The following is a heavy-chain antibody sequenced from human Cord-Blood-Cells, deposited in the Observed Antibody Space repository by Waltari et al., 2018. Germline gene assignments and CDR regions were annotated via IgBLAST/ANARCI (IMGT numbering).Heavy chain of an antibody. CDR3: AGGSSSWYNWFDP. D-gene: IGHD6-13*01. Sequence: QVQLQQWGAGLLKPSETLSLTCAVYGGSFSGYYWSWIRQPPGKGLEWIGEINHSGSTNYNPSLKSRVTISVDTSKNPFSLRLSSVTAADTAVYYCAGGSSSWYNWFDPWGQGTLVTVSS. V-gene: IGHV4-34*01. CDR1: GGSFSGYY. J-gene: IGHJ5*02. CDR2: INHSGST.